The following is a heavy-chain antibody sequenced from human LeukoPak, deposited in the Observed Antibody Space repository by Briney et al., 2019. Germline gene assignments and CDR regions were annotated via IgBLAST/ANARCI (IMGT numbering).Heavy chain of an antibody. Sequence: GGSLRLSCAASGFTFSTYALHWVRQAPGKGLSWVTVISYDGSNKYYADSVKGRFTISRDNSKNILYLQMNSLRAEDTAVYYCVKAGATAIVTDKDPFVLWGQGTMVTVSS. CDR2: ISYDGSNK. V-gene: IGHV3-30*18. J-gene: IGHJ3*01. CDR1: GFTFSTYA. D-gene: IGHD5-18*01. CDR3: VKAGATAIVTDKDPFVL.